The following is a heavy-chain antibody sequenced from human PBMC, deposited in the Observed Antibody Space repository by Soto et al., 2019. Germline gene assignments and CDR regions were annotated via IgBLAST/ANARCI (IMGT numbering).Heavy chain of an antibody. D-gene: IGHD1-26*01. CDR3: ARRYRSCLDD. CDR2: IYYSGST. J-gene: IGHJ4*02. CDR1: GGSISSYY. Sequence: SETLSLTCTVSGGSISSYYWSWIRQPPGKGLEWIGYIYYSGSTNYNPSLKSRVTISVDTSKNQFSLKLSSVTAADTAVYYCARRYRSCLDDCARGTLVPVSS. V-gene: IGHV4-59*08.